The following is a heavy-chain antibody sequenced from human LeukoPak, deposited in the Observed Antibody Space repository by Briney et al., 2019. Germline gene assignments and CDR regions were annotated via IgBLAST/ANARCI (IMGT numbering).Heavy chain of an antibody. CDR3: AKGPYSSGRSNWFDP. Sequence: PGGSLRLSCAASGFTFSSYAMSWVRQAPGKGLEWVSAISGSGGSTYYADSVKGRFTISRDNSKNTLYLQMNSLRAEDTAVYYCAKGPYSSGRSNWFDPWGQGTLVTVSS. V-gene: IGHV3-23*01. CDR1: GFTFSSYA. D-gene: IGHD3-22*01. CDR2: ISGSGGST. J-gene: IGHJ5*02.